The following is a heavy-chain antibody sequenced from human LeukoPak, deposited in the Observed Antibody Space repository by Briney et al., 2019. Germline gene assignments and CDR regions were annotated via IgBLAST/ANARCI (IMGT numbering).Heavy chain of an antibody. CDR1: GFTFSSYG. Sequence: PGGSLRLSCAASGFTFSSYGMHWVRQAPGKGLEWVAVIWYDGSNKYYADSVKGRFTISRDNSKNTLYLQMNSLRAEDTAVYYCARDREYYYDSSGPHDAFDIWGQGTMVTVSS. CDR3: ARDREYYYDSSGPHDAFDI. D-gene: IGHD3-22*01. CDR2: IWYDGSNK. V-gene: IGHV3-33*01. J-gene: IGHJ3*02.